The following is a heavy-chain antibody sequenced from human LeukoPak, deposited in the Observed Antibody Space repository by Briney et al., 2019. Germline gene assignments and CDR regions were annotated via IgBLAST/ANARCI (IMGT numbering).Heavy chain of an antibody. CDR1: GFTFSMSW. V-gene: IGHV3-49*04. D-gene: IGHD3-10*01. Sequence: GGSLRLSCAASGFTFSMSWMTWVRQAPGKGLEWVGFIRSKAYGGTTEYAASVKGRFTISRDDSKSIAYLQMNSLKTEDTAVYYCTRGPGRWGGFYGSGSETFDYWGQGTLVTVSS. CDR2: IRSKAYGGTT. CDR3: TRGPGRWGGFYGSGSETFDY. J-gene: IGHJ4*02.